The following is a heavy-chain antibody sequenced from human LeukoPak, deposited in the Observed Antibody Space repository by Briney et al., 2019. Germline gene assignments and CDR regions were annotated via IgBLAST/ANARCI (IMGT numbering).Heavy chain of an antibody. V-gene: IGHV3-30-3*01. CDR3: ARASKGIDIVVVPAAPLYY. J-gene: IGHJ4*02. CDR1: GFTFSSYA. D-gene: IGHD2-2*01. CDR2: ISYDGSNK. Sequence: GGSLRLSCAASGFTFSSYAMHWVRQAPGKGLEWVAVISYDGSNKYYADSVKGRFTISRDNSKNTLYLQMNSLRVEDTAVYYCARASKGIDIVVVPAAPLYYWGQGTLVTVSS.